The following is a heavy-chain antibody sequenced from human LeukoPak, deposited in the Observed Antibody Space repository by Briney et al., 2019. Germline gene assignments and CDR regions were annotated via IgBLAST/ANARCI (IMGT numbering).Heavy chain of an antibody. J-gene: IGHJ4*02. CDR1: GFTFSSYA. Sequence: GGSLRLSCAASGFTFSSYAMTWVRQAPGKGLEWVSAISGSGSSAYYADSVKGRFTISRDNSKNTLYLQLNSLRAEDTAVYYCAKVRHSSGFWFFDYWGQGTLVTVSS. V-gene: IGHV3-23*01. CDR2: ISGSGSSA. D-gene: IGHD3-22*01. CDR3: AKVRHSSGFWFFDY.